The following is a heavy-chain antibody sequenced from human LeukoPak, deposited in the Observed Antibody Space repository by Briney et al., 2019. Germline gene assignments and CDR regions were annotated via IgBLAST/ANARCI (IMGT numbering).Heavy chain of an antibody. J-gene: IGHJ4*02. D-gene: IGHD3-22*01. CDR1: GGSFSGYY. CDR2: INHSGST. Sequence: SETLSLTCTVYGGSFSGYYWSWIRQPPGKGLEWIGEINHSGSTNYNPSLKSRVTISVDTSKNQFSLKLSSVTAADTAVYYCARWPYYYDSSGYRDWGQGTLVTVSS. V-gene: IGHV4-34*01. CDR3: ARWPYYYDSSGYRD.